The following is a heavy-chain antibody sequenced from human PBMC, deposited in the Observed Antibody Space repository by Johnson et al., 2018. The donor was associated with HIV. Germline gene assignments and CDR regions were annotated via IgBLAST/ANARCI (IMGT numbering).Heavy chain of an antibody. CDR3: TTGPVGTTKGGGAFDI. CDR1: GFTFSNAW. J-gene: IGHJ3*02. CDR2: IKSKTDGGTT. V-gene: IGHV3-15*01. D-gene: IGHD1-26*01. Sequence: MLLVESGGGLVQPGGSLRLSCAASGFTFSNAWMSWVRQAPGKGLEWVGRIKSKTDGGTTDYAAPVKGRFTISRDDSKNTLYLLMNSLKTDDTAVYYCTTGPVGTTKGGGAFDIWGLGTMVTVSS.